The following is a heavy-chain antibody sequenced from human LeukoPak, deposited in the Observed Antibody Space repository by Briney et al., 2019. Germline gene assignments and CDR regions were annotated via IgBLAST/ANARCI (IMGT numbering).Heavy chain of an antibody. CDR3: AKTMGAIDHDY. CDR2: IGASGGST. J-gene: IGHJ4*02. CDR1: GFTFSGFA. Sequence: GGSLRLSCAASGFTFSGFAMTWVRQAPGKGLEWVSTIGASGGSTYYADSVKGRFTVSRDNSKNTLYLQMNSLRAEDTAIYYCAKTMGAIDHDYWGQGTLVTVSS. D-gene: IGHD1-26*01. V-gene: IGHV3-23*01.